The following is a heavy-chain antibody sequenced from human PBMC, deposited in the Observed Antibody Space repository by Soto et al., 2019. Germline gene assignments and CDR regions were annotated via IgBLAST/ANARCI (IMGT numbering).Heavy chain of an antibody. CDR1: GFSFSVSP. CDR3: ARDPKTSGGQNWAFNYFDS. D-gene: IGHD7-27*01. CDR2: ISNDGTKK. Sequence: GGSLRLSCAASGFSFSVSPMHWARQAPGKGPEWVALISNDGTKKFYADSVKGRFSISRDNSKSTLYLQVDSLRPEDSAVYYCARDPKTSGGQNWAFNYFDSWGQGTLVTVSS. V-gene: IGHV3-30-3*01. J-gene: IGHJ4*02.